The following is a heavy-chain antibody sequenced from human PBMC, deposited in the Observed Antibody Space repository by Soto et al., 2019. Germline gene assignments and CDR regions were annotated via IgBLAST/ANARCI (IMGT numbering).Heavy chain of an antibody. D-gene: IGHD1-26*01. CDR3: ASHTGSSPEGRYYYGMDV. CDR2: IIPIFGTA. V-gene: IGHV1-69*12. Sequence: QVQLVQSGAEVKKPGSSVKVSCKASGGTFSSYAISWVRQAPGQGLEWMGGIIPIFGTADYAQTFQGRVTIPADESTSTAYIELSSLRSEDTAVYYCASHTGSSPEGRYYYGMDVWGQGTTVTVSS. CDR1: GGTFSSYA. J-gene: IGHJ6*02.